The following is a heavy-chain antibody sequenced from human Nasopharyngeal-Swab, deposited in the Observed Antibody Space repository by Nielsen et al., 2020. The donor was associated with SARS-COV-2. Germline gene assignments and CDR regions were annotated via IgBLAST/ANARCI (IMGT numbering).Heavy chain of an antibody. J-gene: IGHJ6*03. CDR2: IIPILPIT. CDR1: GGTFSSYG. D-gene: IGHD5-24*01. V-gene: IGHV1-69*10. Sequence: SVKVSCKTSGGTFSSYGISWVRQAPGEGLEWMGGIIPILPITRYAQKFRDRVTITADTSTSTAYMELSSLRSEDTATYYCARGGWLRRDYYYVYYYMDVWGKGTTVTVSS. CDR3: ARGGWLRRDYYYVYYYMDV.